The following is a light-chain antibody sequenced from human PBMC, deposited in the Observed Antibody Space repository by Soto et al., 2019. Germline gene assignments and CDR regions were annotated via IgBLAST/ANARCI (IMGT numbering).Light chain of an antibody. Sequence: SSELTQPPSVSVSPGQTASITCSGDKLGDKYACWYQQKPCQSPVLVIYQDSKRPSGIPERFSGSNSGNTATLTISGTQAMDEADYYCQAWDSSTYVVFGGGTKLTVL. CDR2: QDS. J-gene: IGLJ2*01. V-gene: IGLV3-1*01. CDR1: KLGDKY. CDR3: QAWDSSTYVV.